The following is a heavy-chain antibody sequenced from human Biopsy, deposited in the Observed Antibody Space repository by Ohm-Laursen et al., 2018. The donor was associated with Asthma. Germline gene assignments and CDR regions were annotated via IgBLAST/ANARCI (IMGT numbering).Heavy chain of an antibody. CDR3: AGFCSGGNCPDH. Sequence: PSETLSLTCSLSSGSGGYMRSGNYYWGWIRQPPGKGLEWIGNIHYSGSTYSNPSLKSRVTISVDTSKKQISLRLSSVIPADTAVYYCAGFCSGGNCPDHWGQGTLVTVSS. CDR1: SGSGGYMRSGNYY. V-gene: IGHV4-61*01. D-gene: IGHD2-15*01. CDR2: IHYSGST. J-gene: IGHJ4*02.